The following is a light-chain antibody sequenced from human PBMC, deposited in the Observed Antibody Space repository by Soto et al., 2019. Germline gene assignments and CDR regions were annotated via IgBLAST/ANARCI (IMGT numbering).Light chain of an antibody. V-gene: IGKV1-39*01. CDR1: QSINSY. J-gene: IGKJ3*01. Sequence: DIQMTQSPSSLSASVGDRVTITCRASQSINSYLNWYQQKPGKAPKLLIYAASSLQSGVPSRFSGSGSGTDFTLTSSSLQPEDFATYYCQHSYSFPFTFGPGTTVAFK. CDR2: AAS. CDR3: QHSYSFPFT.